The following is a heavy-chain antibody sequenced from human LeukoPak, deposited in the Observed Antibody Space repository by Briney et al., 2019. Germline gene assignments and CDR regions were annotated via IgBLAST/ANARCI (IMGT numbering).Heavy chain of an antibody. CDR1: GYTFTGYY. J-gene: IGHJ4*02. V-gene: IGHV1-2*02. CDR3: ATGELHSSSWYSQLDY. CDR2: INPNSGDT. Sequence: ASVTVSCKASGYTFTGYYIHWVRQAPGQGLEWMGWINPNSGDTNYAQKFQGRVTMTRDTSITTAYMELRSLISDDTAVYYCATGELHSSSWYSQLDYWGQGTLVTVSS. D-gene: IGHD6-13*01.